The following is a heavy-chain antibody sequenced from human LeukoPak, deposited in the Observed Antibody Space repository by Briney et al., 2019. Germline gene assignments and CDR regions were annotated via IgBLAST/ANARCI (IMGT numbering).Heavy chain of an antibody. D-gene: IGHD3-3*01. CDR1: GYTFTSYY. CDR3: ASSITIFGVVIPSRYYYGMDV. CDR2: INPNGGST. Sequence: ASVKVSCKASGYTFTSYYMHWVRQAPGQGLEWMGIINPNGGSTSYAQKFQGRVTMTRDTSTSAVYMELSSLRSEDTAVYYCASSITIFGVVIPSRYYYGMDVWGQGTTVTVSS. J-gene: IGHJ6*02. V-gene: IGHV1-46*01.